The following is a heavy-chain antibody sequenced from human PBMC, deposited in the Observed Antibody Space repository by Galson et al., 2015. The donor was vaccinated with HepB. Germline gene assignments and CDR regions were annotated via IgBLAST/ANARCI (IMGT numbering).Heavy chain of an antibody. CDR1: GGSISSYY. V-gene: IGHV4-59*01. D-gene: IGHD7-27*01. J-gene: IGHJ4*02. CDR3: ARAPKTGDQDY. Sequence: QVQLQESGPGLVKPSETLSLTCTVSGGSISSYYWSWIRQPPGKGLEWIGYIYYSGGPNSTPALKSRVTISVDTSKNQFSLKLSSVTAADTAVYYCARAPKTGDQDYWGQGTLVTVSS. CDR2: IYYSGGP.